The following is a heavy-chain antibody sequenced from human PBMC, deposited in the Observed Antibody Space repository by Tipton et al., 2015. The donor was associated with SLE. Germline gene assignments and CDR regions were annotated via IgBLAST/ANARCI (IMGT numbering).Heavy chain of an antibody. J-gene: IGHJ4*02. V-gene: IGHV4-34*01. Sequence: TLSLTCAVYGGSFSGYYWSWIRQPPGKGLEWIGEMDHSGITNYNPSLKSRVPISVETSKNHFSLKLSSMTAAETAVYYCARHERWPHFDYWGQGTLVTVSS. CDR1: GGSFSGYY. D-gene: IGHD6-19*01. CDR2: MDHSGIT. CDR3: ARHERWPHFDY.